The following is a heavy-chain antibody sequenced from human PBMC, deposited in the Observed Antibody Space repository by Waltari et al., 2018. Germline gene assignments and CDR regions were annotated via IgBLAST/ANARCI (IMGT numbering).Heavy chain of an antibody. D-gene: IGHD3-22*01. CDR3: ARDYCDRTNCHGMDV. Sequence: QVQLVESGGGVVQPGRSLRLSCAASEFTFRSYAMHWVRQAPGKGLEWGGIISYNGRNIYYEDTVKRRFTISRDNSNKTLYLQMNSLRPEDTAVYYCARDYCDRTNCHGMDVWGQGTTVTVSS. J-gene: IGHJ6*02. V-gene: IGHV3-30*04. CDR1: EFTFRSYA. CDR2: ISYNGRNI.